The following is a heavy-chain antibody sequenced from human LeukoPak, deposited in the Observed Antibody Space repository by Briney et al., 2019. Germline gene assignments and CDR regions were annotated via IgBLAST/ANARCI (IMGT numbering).Heavy chain of an antibody. V-gene: IGHV4-4*07. D-gene: IGHD2-21*02. CDR2: IYTSGST. Sequence: SETLSLTCTVSGGSISSYYWSWFRQPAGKGLEWIGRIYTSGSTNYNPSLKSRVTISVDTSKNQFSLKLSSVTAADTAVYYCARRSEYCGGDCYSWFDPWGQGTLVTVSS. J-gene: IGHJ5*02. CDR1: GGSISSYY. CDR3: ARRSEYCGGDCYSWFDP.